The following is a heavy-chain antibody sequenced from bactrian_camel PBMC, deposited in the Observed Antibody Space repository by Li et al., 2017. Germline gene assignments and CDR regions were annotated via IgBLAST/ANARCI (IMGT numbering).Heavy chain of an antibody. CDR1: GYTLPMN. CDR3: TARYEFGLGACRGVGGLGF. Sequence: VQLVESGGGSVQAGESLRLSCVASGYTLPMNMAWFRRLSGQEREGVAAIAGDGRTNYADSVKGRFTISRDGAKNIIALQMDSLTPGDTAMYYCTARYEFGLGACRGVGGLGFWGQGTQVTVS. J-gene: IGHJ6*01. CDR2: IAGDGRT. D-gene: IGHD1*01. V-gene: IGHV3S53*01.